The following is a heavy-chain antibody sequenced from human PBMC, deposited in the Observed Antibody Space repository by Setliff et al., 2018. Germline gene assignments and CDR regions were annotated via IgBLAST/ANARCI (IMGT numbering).Heavy chain of an antibody. D-gene: IGHD3-10*01. CDR3: ARAGVLWFGEFTYFDY. CDR1: GGSISSYY. CDR2: IYIGGSA. Sequence: SETLSLTCTVSGGSISSYYWSWIRQPAGKGLEWIVHIYIGGSANYNPSLKSRVTLSIDTSKNQFSLTLTSVSAADTAVYYCARAGVLWFGEFTYFDYWGRGTLVTVSS. J-gene: IGHJ4*02. V-gene: IGHV4-4*07.